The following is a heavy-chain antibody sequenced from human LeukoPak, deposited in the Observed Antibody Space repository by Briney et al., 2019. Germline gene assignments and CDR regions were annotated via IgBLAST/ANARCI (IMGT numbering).Heavy chain of an antibody. J-gene: IGHJ5*02. CDR1: GFTFSSYG. V-gene: IGHV3-30*03. D-gene: IGHD4-23*01. Sequence: GGSLRLSCAASGFTFSSYGMHWVRQAPGKGLEWVAVISYDGSNKYYADSVKGRFTISRDNSKNTLYLQMNSLRAEDTAVYYRARDQLPVVTPGSWFDPWGQGTLVTVSS. CDR2: ISYDGSNK. CDR3: ARDQLPVVTPGSWFDP.